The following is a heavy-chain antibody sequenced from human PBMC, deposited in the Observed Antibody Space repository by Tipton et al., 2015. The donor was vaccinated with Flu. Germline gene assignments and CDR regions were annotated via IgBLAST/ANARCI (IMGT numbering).Heavy chain of an antibody. J-gene: IGHJ6*03. D-gene: IGHD2-21*01. CDR3: TRDLSCGDDCHYYYYYMDV. CDR2: IYPSGST. Sequence: TPSLTCTVSGGSISSYYWSWIRQPAGKGLQWIGRIYPSGSTNYNPSLQSRVTMSVDTSKNQFSLKLTSVTAADTAVYYCTRDLSCGDDCHYYYYYMDVWGKGTTVTVSS. V-gene: IGHV4-4*07. CDR1: GGSISSYY.